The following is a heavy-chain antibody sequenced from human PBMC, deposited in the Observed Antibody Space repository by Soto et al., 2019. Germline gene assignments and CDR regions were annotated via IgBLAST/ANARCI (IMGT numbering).Heavy chain of an antibody. V-gene: IGHV1-18*04. J-gene: IGHJ6*02. CDR2: ISGYNGNT. Sequence: QVQLVESGAEVKKPGASVKVSCKASGYTFTNYGISWVRQAPGQGLVWVGWISGYNGNTKYAQKFQGRVTMTTDTPTTTAYMELRSLRSDDTAVYYCARDREYYYNSSGNYYYHYGMDVWGQGTTVTVS. D-gene: IGHD3-22*01. CDR3: ARDREYYYNSSGNYYYHYGMDV. CDR1: GYTFTNYG.